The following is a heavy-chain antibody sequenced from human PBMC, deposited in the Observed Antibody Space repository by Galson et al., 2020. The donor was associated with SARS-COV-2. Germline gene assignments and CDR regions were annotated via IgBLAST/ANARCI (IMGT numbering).Heavy chain of an antibody. D-gene: IGHD1-26*01. V-gene: IGHV3-23*05. CDR1: GFIFRDYD. CDR2: IEYSGYVT. J-gene: IGHJ4*02. CDR3: AKHKIRAYDY. Sequence: GGSLRLSCAASGFIFRDYDFSWVRQAPGQGLEWVAQIEYSGYVTYYVDSVKGRFTVSRDNSRNMLNLDMNNVRVDDTAIYFCAKHKIRAYDYWGQGTLVTVSS.